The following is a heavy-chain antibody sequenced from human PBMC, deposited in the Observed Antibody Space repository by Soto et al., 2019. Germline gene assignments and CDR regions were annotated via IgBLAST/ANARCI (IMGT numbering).Heavy chain of an antibody. CDR1: GGSISSYY. CDR3: ARGTQYYYGSGTSSGYYGMDV. J-gene: IGHJ6*02. D-gene: IGHD3-10*01. V-gene: IGHV4-59*01. Sequence: SETLSLTCTVSGGSISSYYWSWIRQPPGKGLEWIGYIYYSGSTNYNPSLKSRVTISVDTSKNQFSLKLSSVTAADTAVYYCARGTQYYYGSGTSSGYYGMDVWGQGTTVTVSS. CDR2: IYYSGST.